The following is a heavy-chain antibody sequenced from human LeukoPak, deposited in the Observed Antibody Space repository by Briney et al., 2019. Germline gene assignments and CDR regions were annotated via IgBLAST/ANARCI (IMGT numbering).Heavy chain of an antibody. CDR3: AKGAGGFSYYNWFDP. D-gene: IGHD5-18*01. CDR1: GGSISSSPYY. Sequence: PSETLSLTCTVSGGSISSSPYYWGWIRQPPGKGLEWIGSIYYSGTTDYNPSLESRVTISVDTSKNQFSLKLASVTAADTAIYYCAKGAGGFSYYNWFDPWGQGTLVTVSS. J-gene: IGHJ5*02. CDR2: IYYSGTT. V-gene: IGHV4-39*07.